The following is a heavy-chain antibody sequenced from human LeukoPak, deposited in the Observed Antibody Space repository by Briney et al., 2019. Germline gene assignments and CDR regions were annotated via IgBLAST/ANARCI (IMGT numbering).Heavy chain of an antibody. Sequence: GGSLRLSCAASGFTFSSFEMNWVRQAPGKGLEWVSYISNSGTAIYYADSVKGRFTISRDNAKSSLYLQMNSLRAKDTAVYYCARAGYSMDTEYFQHWGQGTLVTVSS. D-gene: IGHD5-18*01. CDR1: GFTFSSFE. J-gene: IGHJ1*01. CDR3: ARAGYSMDTEYFQH. V-gene: IGHV3-48*03. CDR2: ISNSGTAI.